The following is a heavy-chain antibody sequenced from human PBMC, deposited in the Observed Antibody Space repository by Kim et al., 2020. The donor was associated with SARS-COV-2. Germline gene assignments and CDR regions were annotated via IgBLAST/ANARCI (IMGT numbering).Heavy chain of an antibody. J-gene: IGHJ4*02. D-gene: IGHD4-17*01. Sequence: HYSPSFQGHVTISADKSISTAYLQWSSLKASDTAMYYCARHGTTVVIDYWGQGTLVTVSS. V-gene: IGHV5-10-1*01. CDR3: ARHGTTVVIDY.